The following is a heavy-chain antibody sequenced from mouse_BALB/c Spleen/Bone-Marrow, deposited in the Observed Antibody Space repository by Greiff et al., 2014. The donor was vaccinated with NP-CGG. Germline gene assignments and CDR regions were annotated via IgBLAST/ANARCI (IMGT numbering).Heavy chain of an antibody. J-gene: IGHJ4*01. CDR1: GYTFTEYT. CDR2: INPNNGGI. CDR3: ARREYGNYDYAMDY. Sequence: VQLKESGPELVKPGASVKIPCKTSGYTFTEYTMHWVKQSHGKSLEWIGGINPNNGGISYNQKFKGKATLTVDKSSSTAYMELRSLTSEDSAVYYCARREYGNYDYAMDYWGQGTSVTVSS. D-gene: IGHD2-10*02. V-gene: IGHV1-18*01.